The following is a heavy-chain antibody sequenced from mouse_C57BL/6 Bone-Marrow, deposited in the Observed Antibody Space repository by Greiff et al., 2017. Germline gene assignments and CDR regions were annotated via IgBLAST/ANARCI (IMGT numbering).Heavy chain of an antibody. CDR3: TAYGSSPWYFDV. J-gene: IGHJ1*03. CDR2: IDPETGGT. V-gene: IGHV1-15*01. Sequence: VQLQQSGAELVRPGASVTLSCKASGYTFTDYEMHWVKQTPVHGLEWIGAIDPETGGTAYNQKFKGKAILTADKSSSTAYMKLRRLTSEDSAVYYCTAYGSSPWYFDVWGTGTTVTVSS. CDR1: GYTFTDYE. D-gene: IGHD1-1*01.